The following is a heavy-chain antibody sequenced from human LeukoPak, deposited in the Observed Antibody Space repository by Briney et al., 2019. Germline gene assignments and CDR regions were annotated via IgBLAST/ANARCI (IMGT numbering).Heavy chain of an antibody. D-gene: IGHD6-13*01. V-gene: IGHV3-21*01. CDR3: ARADTGSSWWAPFDY. Sequence: GGSLRLSCAASGFTFSSYSMNWVRQAPGKGLEWVSSISSSSSYIYYADSVKGRFTISRDNAKNSLYLQMNSLRAEDTAVYYCARADTGSSWWAPFDYWGQGTLVTVSS. J-gene: IGHJ4*02. CDR2: ISSSSSYI. CDR1: GFTFSSYS.